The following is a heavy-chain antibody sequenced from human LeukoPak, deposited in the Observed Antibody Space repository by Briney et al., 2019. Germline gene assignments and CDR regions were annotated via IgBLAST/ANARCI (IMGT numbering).Heavy chain of an antibody. J-gene: IGHJ4*02. V-gene: IGHV1-8*01. Sequence: ASVKVSCKASGYTFTSYDINWVRQATGQGLEWMGWMNPNSGNTGYAQKFQGRVTMTRNTSISTAYMELSRLRSDDTAVYYCARGYDSSGYYPGWGQGTLVTVSS. CDR1: GYTFTSYD. CDR2: MNPNSGNT. D-gene: IGHD3-22*01. CDR3: ARGYDSSGYYPG.